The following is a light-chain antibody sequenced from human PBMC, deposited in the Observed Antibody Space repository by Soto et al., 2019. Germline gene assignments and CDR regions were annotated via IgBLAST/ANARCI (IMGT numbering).Light chain of an antibody. Sequence: EIVLTQSPGTLSLSPGERATLSCRASQSVSSIYLAWYQQKPGQAPRLLIYGASSRATGIPDRFSGRGSGTDFTLTISRLEPEDFAVYYCQQYGSSLPFGQGTKLEIK. CDR3: QQYGSSLP. J-gene: IGKJ2*01. CDR1: QSVSSIY. V-gene: IGKV3-20*01. CDR2: GAS.